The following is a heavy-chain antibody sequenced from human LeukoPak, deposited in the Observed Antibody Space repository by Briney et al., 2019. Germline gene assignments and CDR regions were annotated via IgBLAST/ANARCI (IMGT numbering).Heavy chain of an antibody. Sequence: PGRSLRLSCAASGFTFSSYGMHWVRQAPGKGLEWVAVIWYDGSNKYYADSVKGRFTISRDNSKNTLYLQMNSLRAEDTAVYYRAKDIVVPRPYYGMDVWGKGTTVTVSS. CDR3: AKDIVVPRPYYGMDV. D-gene: IGHD2-2*01. J-gene: IGHJ6*04. CDR1: GFTFSSYG. V-gene: IGHV3-33*06. CDR2: IWYDGSNK.